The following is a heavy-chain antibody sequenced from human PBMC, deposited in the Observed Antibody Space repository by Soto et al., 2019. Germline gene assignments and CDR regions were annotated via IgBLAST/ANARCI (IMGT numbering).Heavy chain of an antibody. CDR3: AREKSSQWLAPFDY. V-gene: IGHV3-30-3*01. CDR1: GFTFINHA. CDR2: ISYDGGTK. D-gene: IGHD6-19*01. Sequence: QVQLVESGGGVVQPGGSLRLSCAASGFTFINHAMHWVRQAPGKGLEWVAVISYDGGTKSYADSVKGRFTISRDNSKTTLSLQMNSLKAEDTALYYCAREKSSQWLAPFDYWGQGTLVTVSS. J-gene: IGHJ4*02.